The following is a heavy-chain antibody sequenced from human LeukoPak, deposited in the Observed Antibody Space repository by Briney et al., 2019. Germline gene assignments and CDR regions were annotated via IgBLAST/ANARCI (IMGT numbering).Heavy chain of an antibody. CDR3: ARGPLERGFRLKYYFDH. CDR2: INHSGST. J-gene: IGHJ4*02. Sequence: SETLSLTCAVYGGSFSDPYWNWIRQSPGRGLEWIGEINHSGSTNYNPSLKSRVTISVDTSKNQFSLKLSSVTAADTAVYYCARGPLERGFRLKYYFDHWGQGTLVTVSS. D-gene: IGHD1-1*01. CDR1: GGSFSDPY. V-gene: IGHV4-34*01.